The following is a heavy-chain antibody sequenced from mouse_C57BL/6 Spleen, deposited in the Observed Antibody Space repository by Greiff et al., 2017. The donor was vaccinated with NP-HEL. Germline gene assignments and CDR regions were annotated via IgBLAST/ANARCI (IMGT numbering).Heavy chain of an antibody. CDR1: GYTFTDYY. D-gene: IGHD1-1*01. CDR2: INPNNGGT. J-gene: IGHJ4*01. V-gene: IGHV1-26*01. CDR3: ARWITTVVAHYYAMDY. Sequence: VQLQQSGPELVKPGASVKISCKASGYTFTDYYMNWVKQSHGKSLEWIGDINPNNGGTSYNQKFKGKATLTVDKSSSTAYMELRSLTSEDSAVYYCARWITTVVAHYYAMDYWGQGTSVTVSS.